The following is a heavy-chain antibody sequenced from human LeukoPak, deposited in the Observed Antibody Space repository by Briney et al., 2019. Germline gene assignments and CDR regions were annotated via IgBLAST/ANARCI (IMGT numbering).Heavy chain of an antibody. CDR1: GFTFTTYW. CDR3: VRGDFDF. J-gene: IGHJ4*02. V-gene: IGHV3-7*04. CDR2: LNHYGGDK. Sequence: GGSLRLSCATSGFTFTTYWMSWVRQASGKGLEWVATLNHYGGDKYYVDSVKGRFTISRDNAKSSLYLQMNSLRAEDTAVYYCVRGDFDFWGQGTLVTVSS.